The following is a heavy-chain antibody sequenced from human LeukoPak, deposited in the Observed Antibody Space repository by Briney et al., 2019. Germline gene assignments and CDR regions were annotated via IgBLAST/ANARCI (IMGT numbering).Heavy chain of an antibody. Sequence: GGSLRLSCAASGFIFSSYGMHWVRQAPGKGLEWVAFIRYDGSDKYYADSVKGRFTISRDNSKNALLQMNSLRPDDTAVYYCAKITQGTTAGYWGQGILVTVSS. CDR3: AKITQGTTAGY. V-gene: IGHV3-30*02. D-gene: IGHD4-17*01. J-gene: IGHJ4*02. CDR1: GFIFSSYG. CDR2: IRYDGSDK.